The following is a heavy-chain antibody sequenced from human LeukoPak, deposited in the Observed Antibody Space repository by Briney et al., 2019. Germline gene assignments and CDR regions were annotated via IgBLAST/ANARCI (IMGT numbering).Heavy chain of an antibody. D-gene: IGHD1-14*01. V-gene: IGHV6-1*01. CDR2: TYYRSKWYN. CDR3: ARRVQDSPTDGRFAFDI. J-gene: IGHJ3*02. CDR1: GDSVSSNSAA. Sequence: ASQTLSLTCAISGDSVSSNSAAWNWIRQSPSRGLEWLGRTYYRSKWYNDYAVSVKSRITVNPDTSKNQFSLQLNSVTPEDTAVYYCARRVQDSPTDGRFAFDIWGQGTMVTVSS.